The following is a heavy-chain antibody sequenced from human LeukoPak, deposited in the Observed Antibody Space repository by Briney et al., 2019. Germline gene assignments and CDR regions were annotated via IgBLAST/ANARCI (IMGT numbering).Heavy chain of an antibody. J-gene: IGHJ3*02. CDR1: GYTFTGYY. D-gene: IGHD3-22*01. V-gene: IGHV1-2*02. CDR2: INPNSGGT. CDR3: ARAGERSLYYYDSSGYAFDI. Sequence: ASVKVSCKASGYTFTGYYMHWVRQAPGQGLEWMGWINPNSGGTNYAQKFQGRVTMTRDTSISTAYMELSRLRSDDTAVYYCARAGERSLYYYDSSGYAFDIWGQGTMVTVSS.